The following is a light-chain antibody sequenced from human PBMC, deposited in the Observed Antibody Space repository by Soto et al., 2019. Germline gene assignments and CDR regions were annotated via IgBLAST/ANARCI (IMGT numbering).Light chain of an antibody. Sequence: QSVLTQPPSVSEAPRQKVTISCSGSSSNIGRNAVNWYQQFPGKAPRLLVYYDDLLPSGVSDRFSGSRSGTSASLAISGLQSEDEADYYCATWDDSLNGRVFGGGTKLTVL. CDR3: ATWDDSLNGRV. CDR1: SSNIGRNA. J-gene: IGLJ3*02. V-gene: IGLV1-36*01. CDR2: YDD.